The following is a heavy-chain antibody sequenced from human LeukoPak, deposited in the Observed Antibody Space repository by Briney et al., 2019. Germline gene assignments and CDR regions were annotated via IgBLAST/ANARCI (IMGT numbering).Heavy chain of an antibody. V-gene: IGHV3-21*01. CDR1: GFTFSSYS. CDR3: AREGPLRSYYYDSSGYPGYNWFDP. CDR2: ISSSSSYI. D-gene: IGHD3-22*01. Sequence: GGSLRLSCAASGFTFSSYSMNWVRQAPGKGLEWVSSISSSSSYIYYADSVKGRFTISRDNAKNSLYLQMNSLRAEDTAVYYCAREGPLRSYYYDSSGYPGYNWFDPWGQGTLVTVSS. J-gene: IGHJ5*02.